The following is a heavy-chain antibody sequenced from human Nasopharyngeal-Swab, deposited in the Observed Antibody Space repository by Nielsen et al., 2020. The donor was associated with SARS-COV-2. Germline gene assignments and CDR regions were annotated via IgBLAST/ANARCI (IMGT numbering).Heavy chain of an antibody. CDR1: GVSISSQY. CDR2: ISYNSGT. V-gene: IGHV4-59*11. Sequence: SETLSLTCTVSGVSISSQYWSWIRQPPGKGLEWIGYISYNSGTNYNPSLKSRVTMFMDTSKNQFSLKLRSVTAADTAVYYCAKEGATGWFDPWGQGTLVTVSS. CDR3: AKEGATGWFDP. J-gene: IGHJ5*02.